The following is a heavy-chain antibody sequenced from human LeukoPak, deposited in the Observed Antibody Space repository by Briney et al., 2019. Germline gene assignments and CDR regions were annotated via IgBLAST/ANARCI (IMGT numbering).Heavy chain of an antibody. CDR1: GGSISSSSYY. D-gene: IGHD2-21*01. CDR2: IYYSGST. Sequence: SETLPPTCTVSGGSISSSSYYWGWIRQPPGKGLEWIGSIYYSGSTYYNPSLKSRVIISIDTSKNQFSLKLSSVTATDTAVYYCARGLSFEAYDIWGQGTMVTVSS. CDR3: ARGLSFEAYDI. J-gene: IGHJ3*02. V-gene: IGHV4-39*01.